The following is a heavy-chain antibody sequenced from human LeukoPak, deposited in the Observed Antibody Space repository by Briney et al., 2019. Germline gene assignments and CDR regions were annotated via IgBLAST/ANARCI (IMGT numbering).Heavy chain of an antibody. J-gene: IGHJ6*04. CDR1: GFTVSSNY. Sequence: GGSLRLSCAASGFTVSSNYMSWVRQAPGKGLEWVSVIYSGGSTYYADSVKGRFTISGDNSKNTLYLQMNSLRVEDTAVYYCARLAAASRMDVWGKGTAVTVSS. V-gene: IGHV3-53*01. D-gene: IGHD6-13*01. CDR2: IYSGGST. CDR3: ARLAAASRMDV.